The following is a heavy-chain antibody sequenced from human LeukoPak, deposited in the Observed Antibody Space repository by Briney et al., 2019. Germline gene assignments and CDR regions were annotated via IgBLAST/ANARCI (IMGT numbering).Heavy chain of an antibody. J-gene: IGHJ4*02. CDR2: IYSGGST. V-gene: IGHV3-53*01. D-gene: IGHD3-10*01. CDR1: GFTFSNAW. Sequence: GGSLRLSCAASGFTFSNAWMSWVRQAPGKGLEWVSVIYSGGSTYYADSVKGRFTVSRDNSKNTLYLQMNSLRAEDTAVYYCARDYYGSGSWDYWGQGTLVTVSS. CDR3: ARDYYGSGSWDY.